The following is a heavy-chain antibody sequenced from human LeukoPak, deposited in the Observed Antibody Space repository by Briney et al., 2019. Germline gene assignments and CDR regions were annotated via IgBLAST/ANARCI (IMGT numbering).Heavy chain of an antibody. V-gene: IGHV3-7*05. J-gene: IGHJ4*02. Sequence: GGSLRLSCAASGFTFSTYWMAWVRQAPGKGLEWVANIKQDGSQKNYVDSVRGRFIISRDNEKNLLYLQMNSLRAEDTAVYHCARDVGGNLDYWGQGILVTVSS. CDR3: ARDVGGNLDY. CDR1: GFTFSTYW. CDR2: IKQDGSQK. D-gene: IGHD1-26*01.